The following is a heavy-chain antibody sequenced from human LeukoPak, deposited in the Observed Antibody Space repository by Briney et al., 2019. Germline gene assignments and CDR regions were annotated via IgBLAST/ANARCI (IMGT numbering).Heavy chain of an antibody. J-gene: IGHJ4*02. CDR2: IYYSGST. CDR3: ARLGIVGASYYFDY. D-gene: IGHD1-26*01. V-gene: IGHV4-59*08. CDR1: GYSISSGYY. Sequence: SETLSLTCTVSGYSISSGYYWSWIRQPPGKGLEWIGYIYYSGSTNYNPSLKSRVTISVDTSKNQFSLKLSSVTAADTAVYYCARLGIVGASYYFDYWGQGTLVTVSS.